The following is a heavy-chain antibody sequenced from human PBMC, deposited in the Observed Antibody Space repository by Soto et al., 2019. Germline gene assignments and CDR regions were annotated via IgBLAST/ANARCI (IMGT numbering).Heavy chain of an antibody. CDR3: ARHAVHSSGFIDY. CDR2: IYYSGST. V-gene: IGHV4-39*01. J-gene: IGHJ4*02. Sequence: TSETLSLTCTVSGGSISSSSYYWGWIRQPPGKGLEWIGSIYYSGSTYYNPSLKSRVTISVDTSKNQFSLRLSSVTAADTAVYYCARHAVHSSGFIDYWGQGNLVKVSS. D-gene: IGHD6-19*01. CDR1: GGSISSSSYY.